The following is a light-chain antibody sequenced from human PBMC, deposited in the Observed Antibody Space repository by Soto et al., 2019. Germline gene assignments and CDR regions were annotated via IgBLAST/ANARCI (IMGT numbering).Light chain of an antibody. CDR2: AAS. J-gene: IGKJ2*01. V-gene: IGKV1-8*01. CDR1: QGISSY. CDR3: QQYYSYPQYT. Sequence: AIRMTQSPSSFSASTGDRVTITCRASQGISSYLAWYQQKPGKAPKLLIYAASTLQSGVPSRFSGSGSGTDFPLTISCLQSEDFAPFYCQQYYSYPQYTFGQGTKLEIK.